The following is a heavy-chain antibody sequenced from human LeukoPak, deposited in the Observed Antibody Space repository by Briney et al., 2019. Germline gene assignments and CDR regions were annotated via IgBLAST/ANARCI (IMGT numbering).Heavy chain of an antibody. CDR2: IRYDGSNE. CDR3: AKDGWTCSGGSCYFAY. V-gene: IGHV3-30*02. CDR1: GFTFSRNG. D-gene: IGHD2-15*01. Sequence: GGSLGLSCAASGFTFSRNGMHWVRQAPGKGLEWVAFIRYDGSNEYYADSVKGRFSISRDNSKNTLYLQMNSLRAEDTAVYYCAKDGWTCSGGSCYFAYWGQGTLVTVSS. J-gene: IGHJ4*02.